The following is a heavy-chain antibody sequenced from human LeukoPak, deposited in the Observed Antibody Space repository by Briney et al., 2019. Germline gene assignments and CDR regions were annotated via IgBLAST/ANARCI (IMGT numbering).Heavy chain of an antibody. J-gene: IGHJ4*02. CDR1: GGSISSSSYY. D-gene: IGHD6-19*01. CDR2: IYYSGST. CDR3: ARGGWYQDH. V-gene: IGHV4-39*07. Sequence: SETLSLTCTVSGGSISSSSYYWGWIRQPPGKGLEWIGSIYYSGSTYYNPSLKSRVTISVDTSKNQFSLKLSSVTAADTAVYYCARGGWYQDHWGQGTLVTVSS.